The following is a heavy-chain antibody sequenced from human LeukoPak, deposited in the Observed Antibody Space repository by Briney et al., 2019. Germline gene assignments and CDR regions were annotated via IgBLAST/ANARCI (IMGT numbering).Heavy chain of an antibody. CDR1: GYSFTSYW. CDR3: ARQTAMGRSGDY. CDR2: IDPSDSET. J-gene: IGHJ4*02. V-gene: IGHV5-51*01. Sequence: GESLKISCKGSGYSFTSYWIGWVRQMPGKGLEWMGIIDPSDSETRYTPSFQGQVTISVDKSLTTAYVQWNSLKASDTAMYYCARQTAMGRSGDYWGQGTLVTVSS. D-gene: IGHD5-18*01.